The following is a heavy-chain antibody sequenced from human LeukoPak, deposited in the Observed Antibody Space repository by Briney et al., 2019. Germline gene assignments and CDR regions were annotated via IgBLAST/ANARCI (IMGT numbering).Heavy chain of an antibody. V-gene: IGHV3-7*01. CDR3: ARDIAQYSSSWFDAFDI. CDR1: GFTFSSYW. D-gene: IGHD6-13*01. CDR2: IKQDGSEK. Sequence: GGSLRLSCAASGFTFSSYWMSWVRQAPGKGLEGVANIKQDGSEKYYVDSVKGRFTISRDNAKNSLYLQMNSLRAEDTAVYYCARDIAQYSSSWFDAFDIWGQGTMVTVSS. J-gene: IGHJ3*02.